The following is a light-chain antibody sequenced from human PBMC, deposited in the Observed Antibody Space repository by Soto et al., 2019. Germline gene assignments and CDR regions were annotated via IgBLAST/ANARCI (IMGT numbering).Light chain of an antibody. V-gene: IGKV1-5*03. CDR2: GAS. CDR3: QQYNTYS. J-gene: IGKJ2*01. CDR1: RIIGNW. Sequence: DIQMTQSPPILSASVGDRVTISCRAIRIIGNWLAWYQQKPAKGPKLLSYGASTLESGVTSRFSGSGSGTECTLTISGLQPDDFATYYCQQYNTYSFGQGPHVEI.